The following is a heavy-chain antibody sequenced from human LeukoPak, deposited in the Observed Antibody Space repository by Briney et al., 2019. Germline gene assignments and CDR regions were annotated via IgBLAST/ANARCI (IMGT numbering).Heavy chain of an antibody. CDR3: ARTIFGVPDDAFDI. D-gene: IGHD3-3*02. Sequence: ASVKVSCKAPGYTFTGYYMHWVRQAPGQGLEWMGWINPNSGGTNYAQKFQGRVTMTRDTSISTAYMELSRLRSDDTAVYYCARTIFGVPDDAFDIWGQGTMVTVSS. CDR1: GYTFTGYY. V-gene: IGHV1-2*02. CDR2: INPNSGGT. J-gene: IGHJ3*02.